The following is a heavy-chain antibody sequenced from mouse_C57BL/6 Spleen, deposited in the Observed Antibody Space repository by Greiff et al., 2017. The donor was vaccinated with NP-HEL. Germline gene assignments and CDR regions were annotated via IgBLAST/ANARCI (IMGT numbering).Heavy chain of an antibody. J-gene: IGHJ4*01. D-gene: IGHD2-4*01. CDR3: ARVIYYDYDEEGLYAMDY. Sequence: EVMLVESEGGLVQPGSSMKLSCTASGFTFSDYYMAWVRQVPEKGLEWVANINYDGSSTYYLDSLKSRFIISRDNAKNILYLQMSSLKSEDTATYYCARVIYYDYDEEGLYAMDYWGQGTSVTVSS. V-gene: IGHV5-16*01. CDR1: GFTFSDYY. CDR2: INYDGSST.